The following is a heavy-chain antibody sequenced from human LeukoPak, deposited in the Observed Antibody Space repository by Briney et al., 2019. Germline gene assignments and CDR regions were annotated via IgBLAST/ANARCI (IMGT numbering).Heavy chain of an antibody. CDR2: IIPIFGTA. V-gene: IGHV1-69*05. D-gene: IGHD3-10*01. CDR3: ARGGGSGSYGFDY. Sequence: ASVKVSCKASGGTFSSYAITWVRQAPGQGLEWMGRIIPIFGTANYAQKFQGRVTITTDESTSTAYMELSSLRSEDTAVYYCARGGGSGSYGFDYWGQGTLVTVSS. CDR1: GGTFSSYA. J-gene: IGHJ4*02.